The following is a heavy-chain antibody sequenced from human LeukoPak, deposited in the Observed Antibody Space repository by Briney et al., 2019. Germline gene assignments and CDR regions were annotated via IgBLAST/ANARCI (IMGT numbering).Heavy chain of an antibody. J-gene: IGHJ4*02. CDR1: GGSISSYY. CDR2: IYYSGST. Sequence: SETLSLTCTVSGGSISSYYWSWIRQPPGKGLEWIGYIYYSGSTNYNPSLKSRVTISVDTSKNQFSLKLSSVTAADTAVYYCARGHDYGDHAIDYWGQGTLVTVSS. V-gene: IGHV4-59*08. D-gene: IGHD4-17*01. CDR3: ARGHDYGDHAIDY.